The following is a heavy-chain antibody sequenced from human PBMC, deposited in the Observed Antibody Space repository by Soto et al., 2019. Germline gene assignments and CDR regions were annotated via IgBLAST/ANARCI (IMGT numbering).Heavy chain of an antibody. D-gene: IGHD3-22*01. CDR1: CGSISSYY. Sequence: SETLSLTCTVSCGSISSYYWSWIRQPPGKGLEWIGYIYYSGSTNYNPSLKSRVTISVDTSKNQFSLKLSSVTAADTAVYYCARDNGRENYYDSSGYWYYFDYWGQGTLVTVSS. CDR3: ARDNGRENYYDSSGYWYYFDY. V-gene: IGHV4-59*01. J-gene: IGHJ4*02. CDR2: IYYSGST.